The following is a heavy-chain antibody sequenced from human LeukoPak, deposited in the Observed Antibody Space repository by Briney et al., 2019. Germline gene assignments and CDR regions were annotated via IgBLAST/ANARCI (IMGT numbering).Heavy chain of an antibody. Sequence: GGSLRLSCAASGFTFSTYCMTWLRQTPGKGLEWVANIRPDGDEKYYVDSVKGRFTISRDNAKNSLYLQMDSLTAEDTALYYCARDPYYYNSGSFAAFDIWGQGTMVTVSS. CDR1: GFTFSTYC. V-gene: IGHV3-7*01. CDR2: IRPDGDEK. D-gene: IGHD3-10*01. CDR3: ARDPYYYNSGSFAAFDI. J-gene: IGHJ3*02.